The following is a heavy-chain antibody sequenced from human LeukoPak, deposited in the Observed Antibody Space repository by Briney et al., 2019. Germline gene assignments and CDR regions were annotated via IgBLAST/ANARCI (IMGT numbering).Heavy chain of an antibody. D-gene: IGHD6-13*01. CDR2: ISYDGSNK. CDR3: ARGPIAAAGKDWFDP. J-gene: IGHJ5*02. V-gene: IGHV3-30*04. Sequence: GRSLRLSCAASGFTFSSYSMHWVRQAPGKGLEWVAVISYDGSNKYYADSVKGRFTISRDNAKNSLYLQMNSLRAEDTAVYYCARGPIAAAGKDWFDPWGQGTLVTVSS. CDR1: GFTFSSYS.